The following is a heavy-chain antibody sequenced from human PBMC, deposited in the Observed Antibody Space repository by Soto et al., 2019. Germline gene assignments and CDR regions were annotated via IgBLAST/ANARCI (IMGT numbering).Heavy chain of an antibody. J-gene: IGHJ6*02. CDR1: GFTFSSYD. D-gene: IGHD2-2*01. CDR3: ARDNFRLDCSSTSCYPYYYYGMDV. Sequence: LSLTCAASGFTFSSYDMHWVRQATGKGLEWVSAIGTAGDTYYPGSVKGRFTISRENAKNSLYLQMNSLRAEDTAVYYCARDNFRLDCSSTSCYPYYYYGMDVWGQGTTVTVSS. V-gene: IGHV3-13*01. CDR2: IGTAGDT.